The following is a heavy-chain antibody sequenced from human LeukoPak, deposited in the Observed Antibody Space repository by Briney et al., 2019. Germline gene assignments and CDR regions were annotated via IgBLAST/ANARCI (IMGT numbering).Heavy chain of an antibody. CDR2: INPNSGGT. Sequence: ASVKVSCKASGYTFTGYYMHWVRQAPGQGLEWMGWINPNSGGTNYAQKLQGRVTMTTDTSTSTAYMELRSLRSDDTAVYYCGSPSGIAAAGNGSGVVPGDFDYWGQGTLVTVSS. J-gene: IGHJ4*02. CDR3: GSPSGIAAAGNGSGVVPGDFDY. D-gene: IGHD6-13*01. V-gene: IGHV1-2*02. CDR1: GYTFTGYY.